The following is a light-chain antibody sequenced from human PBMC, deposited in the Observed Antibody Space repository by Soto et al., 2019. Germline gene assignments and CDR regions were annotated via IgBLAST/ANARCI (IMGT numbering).Light chain of an antibody. CDR1: QRVSSY. V-gene: IGKV3-11*01. Sequence: EIVLTQSPATLSLSPGERATLSCRASQRVSSYLAWYQQKPGQAPRLLIYDASNRATGIPARFSGSGSGTDVTLTISRLEPEDFAVYSGQQRSNWPITFGQGTRLEIK. CDR3: QQRSNWPIT. CDR2: DAS. J-gene: IGKJ5*01.